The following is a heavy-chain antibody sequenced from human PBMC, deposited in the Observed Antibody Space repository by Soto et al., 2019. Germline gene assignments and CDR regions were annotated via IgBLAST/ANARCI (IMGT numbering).Heavy chain of an antibody. CDR1: GGSISSGGYY. CDR3: ARGVMVRGEEFVQDYVDY. J-gene: IGHJ4*02. Sequence: QVQLQESGPGLVKPSQTLSLTCTVSGGSISSGGYYWSWIRQHPGKGLEWIGYIYYSGSTYYNPYLTGRVTLSAATSKNEFSLKRSSVSAADRAVHYCARGVMVRGEEFVQDYVDYWGQGTLGTVSS. V-gene: IGHV4-31*03. CDR2: IYYSGST. D-gene: IGHD3-10*01.